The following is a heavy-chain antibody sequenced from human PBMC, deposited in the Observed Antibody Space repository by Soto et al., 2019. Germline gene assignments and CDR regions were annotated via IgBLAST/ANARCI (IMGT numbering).Heavy chain of an antibody. D-gene: IGHD4-17*01. V-gene: IGHV3-23*01. J-gene: IGHJ2*01. CDR2: ISGSGGST. CDR3: AKDHYYGGNSEGWYFDL. CDR1: GFTFSGYA. Sequence: EVHLLESGGGFVQPGGSLRLSCAASGFTFSGYAMSWVRQAPGKGLEWVSAISGSGGSTYYADSVKGRFTISRDNSKNTLYLQMNSLRAEDTAVYYCAKDHYYGGNSEGWYFDLWGRGTLVTVSS.